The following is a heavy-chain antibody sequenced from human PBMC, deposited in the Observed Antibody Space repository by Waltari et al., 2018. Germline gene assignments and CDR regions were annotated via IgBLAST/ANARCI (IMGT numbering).Heavy chain of an antibody. J-gene: IGHJ4*02. Sequence: EVQLEESGGGLVQPGKSLRLSCLASGFTFVDFAMTWVRQTPGGGLEWVSGIKWNTKKIAYADSVKGRFTISRDNAKNSLDLEMSSLRLADTALYYCARDIAIVPSGSLDYWGQGTLVVVSS. CDR3: ARDIAIVPSGSLDY. D-gene: IGHD5-18*01. CDR2: IKWNTKKI. V-gene: IGHV3-9*01. CDR1: GFTFVDFA.